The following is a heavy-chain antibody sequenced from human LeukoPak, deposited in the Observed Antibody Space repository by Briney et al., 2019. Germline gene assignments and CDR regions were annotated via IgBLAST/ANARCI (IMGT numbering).Heavy chain of an antibody. V-gene: IGHV4-59*08. Sequence: PSETLSLTCTVSGGSISTYYWSWIRQPPGKGLEWIGYIYYSGSTNYNPSLKSRVTISVDTSKNHFSLKLSSVTAADTAVYYCARQVRAGDFDYWGQGTLVTVSS. CDR2: IYYSGST. CDR1: GGSISTYY. D-gene: IGHD3-10*01. CDR3: ARQVRAGDFDY. J-gene: IGHJ4*02.